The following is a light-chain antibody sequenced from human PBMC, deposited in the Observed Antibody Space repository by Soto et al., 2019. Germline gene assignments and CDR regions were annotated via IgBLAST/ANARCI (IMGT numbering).Light chain of an antibody. J-gene: IGLJ2*01. CDR1: RSDVGAYNY. CDR2: EVT. V-gene: IGLV2-14*01. CDR3: AAWDDSLL. Sequence: QSALTQPASVSGSPGQSIAISCTGTRSDVGAYNYVSWYQQHPGKAPKLMISEVTNRPSGVSDRFSGSKSGNTASLTISGLQAEDEADYYCAAWDDSLLFGGGTKVTVL.